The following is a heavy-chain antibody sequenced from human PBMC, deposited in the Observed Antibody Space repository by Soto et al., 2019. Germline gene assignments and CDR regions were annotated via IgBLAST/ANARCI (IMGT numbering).Heavy chain of an antibody. V-gene: IGHV3-30-3*01. J-gene: IGHJ4*02. CDR3: ERAGFNYYFDY. Sequence: QVQVVESGGGVVQPGRSLRLSCAASGFTFSNYAMHWVRQAPGKGLEWVAVISYDGSNKYYADSVKGRLTISRDNSKNTVYLQLNSLRAEDTAVYFCERAGFNYYFDYWGLGTLVTVSS. CDR1: GFTFSNYA. CDR2: ISYDGSNK.